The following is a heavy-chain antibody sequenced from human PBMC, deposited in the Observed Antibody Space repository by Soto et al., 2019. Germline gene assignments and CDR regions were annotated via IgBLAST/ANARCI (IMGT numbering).Heavy chain of an antibody. D-gene: IGHD2-8*01. Sequence: ASVKVSCKASGYSFTDYHIHWVRQAPGQGLEWLGRINPKSGGTSTAQKFQGWVTMTTDASISTASMELTRLTSDDTAIYYCARGDSTDCSNGVCSFFYNHDMDVWGQGTTVTVSS. J-gene: IGHJ6*02. CDR2: INPKSGGT. CDR1: GYSFTDYH. V-gene: IGHV1-2*04. CDR3: ARGDSTDCSNGVCSFFYNHDMDV.